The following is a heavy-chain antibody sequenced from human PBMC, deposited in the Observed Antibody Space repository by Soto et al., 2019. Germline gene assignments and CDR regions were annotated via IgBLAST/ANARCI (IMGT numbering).Heavy chain of an antibody. D-gene: IGHD2-8*01. Sequence: ASVKVSCKASGYSFTDYHIHWVRQAPGQGLEWLGRINPKSGGTSTAQKFQGWVTMTTDASISTASMELTRLTSDDTAIYYCARGDSTDCSNGVCSFFYNHDMDVWGQGTTVTVSS. J-gene: IGHJ6*02. CDR2: INPKSGGT. CDR1: GYSFTDYH. V-gene: IGHV1-2*04. CDR3: ARGDSTDCSNGVCSFFYNHDMDV.